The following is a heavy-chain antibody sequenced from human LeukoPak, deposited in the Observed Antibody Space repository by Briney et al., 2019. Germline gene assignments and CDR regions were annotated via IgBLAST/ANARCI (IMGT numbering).Heavy chain of an antibody. J-gene: IGHJ4*02. CDR1: GFTVSSNF. V-gene: IGHV3-7*01. Sequence: PGGSLRLSCAASGFTVSSNFMTWVRQAPGKGLEWVANIAQDGSEEYYLDSVKGRFTISRDNAKNSLDLQMNSLRAEDTAVYFCARRDYYFDYWGQGILVTVSS. CDR2: IAQDGSEE. CDR3: ARRDYYFDY.